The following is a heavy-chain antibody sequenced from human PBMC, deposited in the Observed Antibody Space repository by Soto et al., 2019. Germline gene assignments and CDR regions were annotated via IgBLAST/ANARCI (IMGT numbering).Heavy chain of an antibody. Sequence: SVKVSCKVSGYTLTELSMHWVRQAPGKGLEWMGGFDPEDGETIYAQKFQGRVTMTEDTSTDTAYMELSSLRSEDTAVYYCASFLTRGYYYYYGMDVWGQGTTVTVSS. CDR1: GYTLTELS. CDR2: FDPEDGET. CDR3: ASFLTRGYYYYYGMDV. J-gene: IGHJ6*02. D-gene: IGHD3-9*01. V-gene: IGHV1-24*01.